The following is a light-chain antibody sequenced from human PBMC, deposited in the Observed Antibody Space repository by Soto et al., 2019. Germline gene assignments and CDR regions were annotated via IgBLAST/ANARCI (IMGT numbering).Light chain of an antibody. J-gene: IGKJ5*01. CDR1: QNINSW. Sequence: DIQMTQSPSSLSASVGDRVTITCRASQNINSWLAWYQQKPGKAPKLLIYEASSLEKGVPARFGGSGSGTEFTLTISSLQPDDFASYYCQQRSNWITFGQGTRLEIK. CDR3: QQRSNWIT. CDR2: EAS. V-gene: IGKV1-5*03.